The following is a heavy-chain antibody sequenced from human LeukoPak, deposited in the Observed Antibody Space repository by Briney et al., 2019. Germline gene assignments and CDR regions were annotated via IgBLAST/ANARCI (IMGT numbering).Heavy chain of an antibody. D-gene: IGHD3-10*01. CDR3: ARAGVLWFGELLLHPFYFDY. V-gene: IGHV1-3*01. CDR1: GYTFTSYA. J-gene: IGHJ4*02. CDR2: INAGNGNT. Sequence: GASVKVSCKASGYTFTSYAMHWLRQAPGQRLEWMGWINAGNGNTKYSQKFQGRVTITRDTSASTAYMELSSLRSEDTAVYYCARAGVLWFGELLLHPFYFDYWGQGTLVTVSS.